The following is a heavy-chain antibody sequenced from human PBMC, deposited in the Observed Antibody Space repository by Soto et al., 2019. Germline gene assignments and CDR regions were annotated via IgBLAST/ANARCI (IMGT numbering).Heavy chain of an antibody. CDR3: VKVAGGGLFDY. Sequence: LSETLSLTCTVSRGSINNSYWTWIRQPPGKRLEWIGYIHYTGSTNYNPSLRGRVTMSVDTSKNQFSLKLTSVTAADTAVYYCVKVAGGGLFDYWGPGNLVTVSS. D-gene: IGHD2-15*01. CDR1: RGSINNSY. J-gene: IGHJ4*02. CDR2: IHYTGST. V-gene: IGHV4-59*01.